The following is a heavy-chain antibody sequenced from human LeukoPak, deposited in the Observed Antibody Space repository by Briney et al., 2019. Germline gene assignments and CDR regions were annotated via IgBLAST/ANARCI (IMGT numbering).Heavy chain of an antibody. D-gene: IGHD2-21*01. CDR2: SSTTGNTI. CDR1: GLTFSAYS. J-gene: IGHJ3*02. V-gene: IGHV3-48*02. Sequence: GGSLRLSCAASGLTFSAYSMIWVRQAPGKGLEWVSYSSTTGNTIHYTDSVKGRFTVSRDNAKNSLFLQMNSLRDEDTAVYYCARRGGGGRSDALDIWGQGTMVTVSS. CDR3: ARRGGGGRSDALDI.